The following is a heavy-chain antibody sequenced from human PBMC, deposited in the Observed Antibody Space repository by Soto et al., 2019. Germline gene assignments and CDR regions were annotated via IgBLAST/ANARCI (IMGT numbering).Heavy chain of an antibody. CDR1: GFTFSSYA. CDR3: AKDRAYSSSHGGETFDY. V-gene: IGHV3-23*01. J-gene: IGHJ4*02. Sequence: GGSLRLSCAASGFTFSSYAMSWVRQAPGKGLEWVSAISGSGGSTYYADSVKGRFTISRDNSKNTLYLQMNSLRAEDTAVYYCAKDRAYSSSHGGETFDYWGQGTLVTVSS. D-gene: IGHD6-13*01. CDR2: ISGSGGST.